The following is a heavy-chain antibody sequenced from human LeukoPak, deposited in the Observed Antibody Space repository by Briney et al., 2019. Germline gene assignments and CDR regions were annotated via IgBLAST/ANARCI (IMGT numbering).Heavy chain of an antibody. Sequence: QPGGSLRLSCAASGFTFSRYWMHWVRQAPGKGLVWVSRINSDGSTTICADSVKGRFTISRDNAKNTLYLQMNSLRAEDTAAYFCASGPTGFAWGQGTLVTVSS. CDR3: ASGPTGFA. CDR2: INSDGSTT. CDR1: GFTFSRYW. D-gene: IGHD1-14*01. V-gene: IGHV3-74*01. J-gene: IGHJ5*02.